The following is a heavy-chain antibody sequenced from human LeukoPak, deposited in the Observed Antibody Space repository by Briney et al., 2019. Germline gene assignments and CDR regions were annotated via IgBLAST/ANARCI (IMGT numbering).Heavy chain of an antibody. D-gene: IGHD1-1*01. CDR2: IYYSGST. V-gene: IGHV4-31*03. J-gene: IGHJ4*02. CDR3: ASGDNDPLFDY. Sequence: PSETLSLTCTVSGGSISSGGYYWSWIRQHPGKGLEWIGSIYYSGSTNYSRSLQGRVTISLDTSRNQFSLKLSSVAAADTAVYYCASGDNDPLFDYWGQGTLVTVSS. CDR1: GGSISSGGYY.